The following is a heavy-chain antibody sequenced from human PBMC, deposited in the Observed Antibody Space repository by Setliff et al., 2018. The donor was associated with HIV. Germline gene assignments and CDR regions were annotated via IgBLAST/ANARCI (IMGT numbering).Heavy chain of an antibody. CDR1: GFTFWSHS. V-gene: IGHV3-48*01. CDR2: ISRGGDSI. D-gene: IGHD1-1*01. J-gene: IGHJ3*01. CDR3: ARDHVVNGFDV. Sequence: GGSLRLSCAASGFTFWSHSMLWVRQAPGKGLQWVAYISRGGDSIFYEDSVKGRFTISRDNARNSLYLQMNSLTVEDTGVYFCARDHVVNGFDVWGQGTMVTVSS.